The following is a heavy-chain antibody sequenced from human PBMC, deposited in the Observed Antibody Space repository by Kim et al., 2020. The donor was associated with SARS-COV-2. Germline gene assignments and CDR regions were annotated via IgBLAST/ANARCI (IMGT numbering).Heavy chain of an antibody. Sequence: GGSLRLSCAASGFTFSSYAMHWVRQAPGKGLEWVAVISYDGSNKYYADSVKGRFTISRDNSKNTPYLQMNSLRAEDTAVYYCAREGGTEDYYGMDVWGQGTTVTVSS. V-gene: IGHV3-30*04. CDR2: ISYDGSNK. CDR1: GFTFSSYA. CDR3: AREGGTEDYYGMDV. D-gene: IGHD1-1*01. J-gene: IGHJ6*02.